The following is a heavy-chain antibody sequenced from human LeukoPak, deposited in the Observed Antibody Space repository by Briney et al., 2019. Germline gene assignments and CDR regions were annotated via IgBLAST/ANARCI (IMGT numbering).Heavy chain of an antibody. CDR3: AKDQTTVTRPRYYFDY. CDR2: ISGSGGST. D-gene: IGHD4-17*01. CDR1: GFTFSSYA. V-gene: IGHV3-23*01. Sequence: GGSLRLSCAASGFTFSSYAMSWVRQAPGKGLECVSAISGSGGSTYYADSVKGRFTISRDNSKNTLYLQMNSLRAEDTAVYYCAKDQTTVTRPRYYFDYWGQGTLVTVSS. J-gene: IGHJ4*02.